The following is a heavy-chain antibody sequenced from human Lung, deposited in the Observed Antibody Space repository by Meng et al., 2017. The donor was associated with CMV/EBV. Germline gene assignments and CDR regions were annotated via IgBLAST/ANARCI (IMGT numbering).Heavy chain of an antibody. CDR1: GLTFSMYA. J-gene: IGHJ6*03. CDR3: ARAIVPNYHYLDV. CDR2: ISGSSFYT. Sequence: QVQLVESGGDLVKPGGSXXXXCAASGLTFSMYAMSWVRKAPEKGLGWLSYISGSSFYTTYADSVEGRFTVSRDNAKNSLFLQMNSLRAEDTAVYFCARAIVPNYHYLDVWGKGTTVTVSS. V-gene: IGHV3-11*05. D-gene: IGHD3-16*02.